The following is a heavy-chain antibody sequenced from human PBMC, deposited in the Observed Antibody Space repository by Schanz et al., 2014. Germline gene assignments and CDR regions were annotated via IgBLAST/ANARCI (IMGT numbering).Heavy chain of an antibody. J-gene: IGHJ4*02. V-gene: IGHV4-34*01. CDR2: INHGGST. D-gene: IGHD2-2*01. CDR1: GGSFSGYY. CDR3: ARAARRTRVVPLYFDY. Sequence: QVQLQQWGAGLLKPSETLSLTCAVYGGSFSGYYWSWIRQPPGKGLEWIAEINHGGSTNYNPSLKSRVTISVHTSKTQFSLKWRSVTAADTAVYYCARAARRTRVVPLYFDYWGQGTLVTVSS.